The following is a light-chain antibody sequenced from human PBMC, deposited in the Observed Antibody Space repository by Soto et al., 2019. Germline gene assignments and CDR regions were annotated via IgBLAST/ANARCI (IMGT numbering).Light chain of an antibody. CDR2: LGS. V-gene: IGKV2-28*01. Sequence: DIVMTHSPLSLPVTPGEPASISCRSSQSLLGSNGYNYLDCYLQKPGQSPQLLIYLGSNRASGVPDRFSGSGSCTDFTLKISRVEAEDVGVYHGIQDLRAPPTFGQGTKVEIK. CDR3: IQDLRAPPT. CDR1: QSLLGSNGYNY. J-gene: IGKJ1*01.